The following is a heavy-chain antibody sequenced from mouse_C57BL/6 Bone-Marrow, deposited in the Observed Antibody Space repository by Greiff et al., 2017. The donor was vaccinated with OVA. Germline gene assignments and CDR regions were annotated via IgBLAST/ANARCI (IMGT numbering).Heavy chain of an antibody. CDR2: INPSNGGT. Sequence: VQLQQPGTELVKPGASVKLSCKASGYTFTSYWMHWVKQRPGQGLEWIGNINPSNGGTNYNEKFKSKATLTVDKSSSTAYMQLSSLTSEDSAVYYCAEGYYGSSPLYWYFDVWGTGTTVTVSS. D-gene: IGHD1-1*01. V-gene: IGHV1-53*01. CDR3: AEGYYGSSPLYWYFDV. CDR1: GYTFTSYW. J-gene: IGHJ1*03.